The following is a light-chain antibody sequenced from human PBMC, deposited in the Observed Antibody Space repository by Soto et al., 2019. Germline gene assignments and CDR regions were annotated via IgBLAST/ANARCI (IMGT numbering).Light chain of an antibody. J-gene: IGLJ2*01. Sequence: QSVLTQPPSVSAAPGQKVTISCSGSTSNTGSNSVSWYQHLPGTAPKLLVYYDDKRPSEIPDRFSGSKSGTSATLGIAGLQPGDEADYYCATWDNSLSAEVFGGGTKVTVL. CDR2: YDD. CDR3: ATWDNSLSAEV. V-gene: IGLV1-51*01. CDR1: TSNTGSNS.